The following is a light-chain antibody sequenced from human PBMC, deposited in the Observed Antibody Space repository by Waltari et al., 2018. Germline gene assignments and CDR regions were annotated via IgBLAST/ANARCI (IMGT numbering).Light chain of an antibody. CDR2: WAS. J-gene: IGKJ4*01. Sequence: DFVMTQSPDSLAVSLGERATNNCKSSQSVLFDSNNKNYLAWYQQKPGQPPKALIYWASTRESGVPDRFSGSGSGTEFTLTISSLQAEDVAIYYCQQYYNLPLTFGGGTKVEIK. CDR3: QQYYNLPLT. CDR1: QSVLFDSNNKNY. V-gene: IGKV4-1*01.